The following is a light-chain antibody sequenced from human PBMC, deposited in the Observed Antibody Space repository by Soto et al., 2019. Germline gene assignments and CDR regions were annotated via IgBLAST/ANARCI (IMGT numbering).Light chain of an antibody. CDR2: DVS. V-gene: IGLV2-14*01. J-gene: IGLJ1*01. Sequence: QSALTQPASVYGSPGQSITISCNGTSSDVGGYNYVSWYQQHPGKAPKFMIYDVSNRPSGVSNRFSGSKSGNTASLTISGLQAEDEADYYCSSYTTSNTRQIVFGTGTKVTVL. CDR3: SSYTTSNTRQIV. CDR1: SSDVGGYNY.